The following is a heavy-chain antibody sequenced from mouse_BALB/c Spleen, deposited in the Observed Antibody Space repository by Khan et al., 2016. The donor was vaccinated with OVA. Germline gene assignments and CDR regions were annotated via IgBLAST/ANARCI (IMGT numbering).Heavy chain of an antibody. Sequence: EVQLQESGPGLVKPSQSLSLTCSVTGYSITSGYYCNLIRQLPGNRLEWMGYKVYGGNNNYNPSFKNRITITPDTSYNQFFLQLNSVTTEDTDTYYSARGGGWFDHWGHGTLVTVSA. V-gene: IGHV3-6*02. CDR2: KVYGGNN. CDR3: ARGGGWFDH. CDR1: GYSITSGYY. J-gene: IGHJ3*01.